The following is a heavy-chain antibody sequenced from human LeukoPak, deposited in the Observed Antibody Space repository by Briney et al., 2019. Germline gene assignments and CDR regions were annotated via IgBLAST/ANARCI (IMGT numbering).Heavy chain of an antibody. D-gene: IGHD3-10*01. CDR3: AKRLAYGSGTTHDDY. V-gene: IGHV3-23*01. Sequence: GGSLSLSCAASGFTFSNHAMSWVRQSQGKGLEWVSSIRPSGGATYYADAVKGRFTISRDNSKNTLYLQMNSLRAEDTAVYYCAKRLAYGSGTTHDDYWGQGTLVTVSS. CDR2: IRPSGGAT. CDR1: GFTFSNHA. J-gene: IGHJ4*02.